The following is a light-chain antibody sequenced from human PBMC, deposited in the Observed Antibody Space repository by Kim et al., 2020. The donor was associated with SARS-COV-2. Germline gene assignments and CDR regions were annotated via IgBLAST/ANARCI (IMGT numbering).Light chain of an antibody. Sequence: VSPGQTASITCSGDKLGDKYACWYQQKPGQSPVLVIYQDSKRPSGIPERFSGSNSGDTATLTISGTQAMDEADYYCQAWDSSTLVFGGGTKLTVL. CDR1: KLGDKY. J-gene: IGLJ3*02. CDR2: QDS. CDR3: QAWDSSTLV. V-gene: IGLV3-1*01.